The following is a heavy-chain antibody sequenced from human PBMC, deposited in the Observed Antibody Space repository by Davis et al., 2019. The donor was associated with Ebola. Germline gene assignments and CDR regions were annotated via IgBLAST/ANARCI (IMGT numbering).Heavy chain of an antibody. CDR1: GGSFSGYY. J-gene: IGHJ4*02. CDR2: INHSGST. V-gene: IGHV4-34*01. D-gene: IGHD3-10*01. Sequence: PSEPLSLTCAVYGGSFSGYYWSWIRQPPGKGLEWIGEINHSGSTNYNPSLKSRVTISVDTSKNQFSLKLSSVTAADTAVYYCARRARTYYYGSGSRGIDYWGQGTLVTVSS. CDR3: ARRARTYYYGSGSRGIDY.